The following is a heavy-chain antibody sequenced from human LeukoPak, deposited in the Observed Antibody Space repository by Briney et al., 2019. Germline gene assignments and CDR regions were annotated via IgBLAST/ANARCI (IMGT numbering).Heavy chain of an antibody. CDR3: ARDQVECTGGTCQSRVGFDF. J-gene: IGHJ4*02. Sequence: PSETLSLTCAVSGDSISNGVKYWSWIRQHPGRGLEWIGYIYHSGRSYNNPSLKSRITMSVVTSKNQFSLNLSSVTAADTAVYYCARDQVECTGGTCQSRVGFDFWGQGTLVTVSS. D-gene: IGHD2-8*02. V-gene: IGHV4-31*11. CDR1: GDSISNGVKY. CDR2: IYHSGRS.